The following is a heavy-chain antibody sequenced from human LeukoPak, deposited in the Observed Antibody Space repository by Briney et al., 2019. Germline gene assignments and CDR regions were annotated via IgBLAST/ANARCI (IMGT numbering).Heavy chain of an antibody. CDR3: ARDGPMVRGVILRLDY. Sequence: GRSLRLSCAASRFTFSSYSMNWVRQAPGKGLEWVSSISGSSSYIYYADSVKGRFTISRHNAKNSLFLQMNSLRAEDTAVYYCARDGPMVRGVILRLDYWGQGTLVTVSS. V-gene: IGHV3-21*01. CDR2: ISGSSSYI. J-gene: IGHJ4*02. D-gene: IGHD3-10*01. CDR1: RFTFSSYS.